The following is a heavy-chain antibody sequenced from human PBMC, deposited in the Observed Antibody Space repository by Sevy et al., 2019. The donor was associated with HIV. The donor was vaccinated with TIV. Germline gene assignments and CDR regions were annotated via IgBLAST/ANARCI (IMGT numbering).Heavy chain of an antibody. J-gene: IGHJ4*02. D-gene: IGHD3-16*02. CDR2: FDPEDGET. CDR1: GYTLTELS. V-gene: IGHV1-24*01. Sequence: ASVKVSCKVSGYTLTELSMHWVRQAPGKGLEWMGGFDPEDGETIYAQKFQGRVTMTEDTSTDTAYMELSSLRSEDTAVYYCATRSWRGCSCDYWGQGTLVTVSS. CDR3: ATRSWRGCSCDY.